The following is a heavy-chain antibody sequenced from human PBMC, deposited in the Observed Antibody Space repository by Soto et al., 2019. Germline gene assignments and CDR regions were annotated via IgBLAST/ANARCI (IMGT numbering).Heavy chain of an antibody. J-gene: IGHJ6*02. CDR3: ARTWAQDAGSGSSPDYYYYYGMDV. CDR2: IDPSDSYT. CDR1: GYRFSSYW. D-gene: IGHD3-10*01. V-gene: IGHV5-10-1*01. Sequence: GESLMISCKGSGYRFSSYWISWGRQMPAKGLEGMGRIDPSDSYTSYSPSFQGHVTISADKPISNAYLQWSSLKASDTAMYYCARTWAQDAGSGSSPDYYYYYGMDVWGQGTTVTVSS.